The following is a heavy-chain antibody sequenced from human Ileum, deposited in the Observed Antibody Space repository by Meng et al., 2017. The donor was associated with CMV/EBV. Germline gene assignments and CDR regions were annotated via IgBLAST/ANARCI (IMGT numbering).Heavy chain of an antibody. CDR3: ATDWDLNY. Sequence: HVHVPQSGPRLRKPPQTLLLTCAVSGYTVSRNIFVCNRIRQSPSRGLEWLGRTFYKSTYYNDYAVSVKSRIIISADTSNNQLSLQLNSVTPDDTAVYYCATDWDLNYWGQGILVTVSS. CDR1: GYTVSRNIFV. CDR2: TFYKSTYYN. J-gene: IGHJ4*02. D-gene: IGHD3-9*01. V-gene: IGHV6-1*01.